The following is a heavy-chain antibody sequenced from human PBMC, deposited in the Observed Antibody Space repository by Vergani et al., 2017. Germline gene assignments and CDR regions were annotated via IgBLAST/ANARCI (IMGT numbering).Heavy chain of an antibody. Sequence: VQLVESGGGVVQPGRSLRLSCAASGFTVSSNYMSWVRQAPGKGLEWVSAISGSGGSTYYADSVKGRFTISRDNSKNTLYLQMNSLRAEDTAVYYCAKDATRSWYYYYYMDVWGKGTTVTVSS. D-gene: IGHD6-13*01. CDR1: GFTVSSNY. J-gene: IGHJ6*03. CDR2: ISGSGGST. V-gene: IGHV3-23*04. CDR3: AKDATRSWYYYYYMDV.